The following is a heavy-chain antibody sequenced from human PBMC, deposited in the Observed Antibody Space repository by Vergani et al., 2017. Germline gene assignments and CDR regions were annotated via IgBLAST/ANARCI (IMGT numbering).Heavy chain of an antibody. CDR3: ARMAYDSSGYYKLDY. D-gene: IGHD3-22*01. V-gene: IGHV2-70*15. J-gene: IGHJ4*02. CDR2: IDWDDDK. Sequence: QVTLRESGPALVKPTQTLTLTCTFSGFSLSTSGMCVSWLRPPPGKALEWLARIDWDDDKYYSTSLKTRLTISKDTSKNQVVLTMTNMDPVDTATYYCARMAYDSSGYYKLDYWGQGTLVTVSS. CDR1: GFSLSTSGMC.